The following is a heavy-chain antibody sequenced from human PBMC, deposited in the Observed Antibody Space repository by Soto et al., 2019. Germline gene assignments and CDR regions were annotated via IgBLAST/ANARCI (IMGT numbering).Heavy chain of an antibody. Sequence: LSESGGDLLQPGGSLTLSCAASGFILSSYPMTWVRQAPGRGLEWVSSMNRAATSTSYADAVKGRFTTSRDDSQNTLFLPINTLRPEDTAVYFCARGGADHYENGMDVWGQGTTVIVSS. D-gene: IGHD3-22*01. CDR3: ARGGADHYENGMDV. CDR1: GFILSSYP. V-gene: IGHV3-23*05. J-gene: IGHJ6*02. CDR2: MNRAATST.